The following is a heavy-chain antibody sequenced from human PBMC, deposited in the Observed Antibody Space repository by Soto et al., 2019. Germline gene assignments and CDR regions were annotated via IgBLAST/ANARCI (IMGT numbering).Heavy chain of an antibody. CDR3: ARDLQAGDDNVNWFAP. J-gene: IGHJ5*02. CDR1: GFSISRSA. Sequence: QVQLVESGGGVVQPGRSLRLSRAASGFSISRSAMHWVRQAPGKGLEWVAVIAYDGSNKWYADSAKGRFTISRDNSKNTLYLDMSSLRAEDTAVYFCARDLQAGDDNVNWFAPWGQGTLVTVSS. D-gene: IGHD1-1*01. V-gene: IGHV3-30-3*01. CDR2: IAYDGSNK.